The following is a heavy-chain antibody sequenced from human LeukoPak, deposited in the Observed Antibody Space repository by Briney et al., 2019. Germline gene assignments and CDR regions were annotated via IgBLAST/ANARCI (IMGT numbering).Heavy chain of an antibody. D-gene: IGHD3-3*01. CDR2: IWYDGSNK. Sequence: PGGSLRLSCAASGSTFSSYGMHWVRQAPGKGLEWVAIIWYDGSNKYYADSVKGRFTISRDNSKNTLYLQMNSLRAEDTAVYYCAKDQDPRKSGQDEYCQYGGQGTLVTVSS. V-gene: IGHV3-33*06. CDR1: GSTFSSYG. J-gene: IGHJ1*01. CDR3: AKDQDPRKSGQDEYCQY.